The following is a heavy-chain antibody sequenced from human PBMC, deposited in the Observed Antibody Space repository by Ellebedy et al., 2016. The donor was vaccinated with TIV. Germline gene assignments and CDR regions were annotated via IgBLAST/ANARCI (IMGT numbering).Heavy chain of an antibody. Sequence: PGGSLRLSCAASGFTFSSYGMHWVRQAPGKGLEWVAVIWYDGSNKYYADSVKGRFTTSRDNSKNTLYLQMNSLRAEDTAVYYCARESPHSDIYYYYGMDVWGQGTTVTVSS. J-gene: IGHJ6*02. CDR2: IWYDGSNK. CDR1: GFTFSSYG. D-gene: IGHD3-9*01. V-gene: IGHV3-33*08. CDR3: ARESPHSDIYYYYGMDV.